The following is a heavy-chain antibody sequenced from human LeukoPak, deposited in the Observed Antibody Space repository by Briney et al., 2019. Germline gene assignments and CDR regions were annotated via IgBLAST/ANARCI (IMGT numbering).Heavy chain of an antibody. J-gene: IGHJ4*02. CDR1: ELSFSNYA. V-gene: IGHV3-23*01. CDR2: ISGSGGSK. Sequence: GGSLRLSCAASELSFSNYAMSWVRQAPGKGLEWVSTISGSGGSKYYAESVRGRFTISRDKNTLFPQMNSLRAEDAAVYYCATPRFYFDSGNPGPWYFEYWGQGTLVTVSS. D-gene: IGHD3-22*01. CDR3: ATPRFYFDSGNPGPWYFEY.